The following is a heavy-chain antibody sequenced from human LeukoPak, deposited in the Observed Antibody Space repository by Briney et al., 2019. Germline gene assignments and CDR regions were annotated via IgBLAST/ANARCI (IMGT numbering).Heavy chain of an antibody. Sequence: GGSLRLSCAASGFTFSSYSMNWVRQAPGKGLEWVSSISSSSSYIYYADSVKGRFTISRDNAKNSLYLQMKSLRTEDTALYYCAKDMGSSGYYVDYWGQGTLVTVSS. V-gene: IGHV3-21*04. D-gene: IGHD3-22*01. CDR2: ISSSSSYI. CDR1: GFTFSSYS. J-gene: IGHJ4*02. CDR3: AKDMGSSGYYVDY.